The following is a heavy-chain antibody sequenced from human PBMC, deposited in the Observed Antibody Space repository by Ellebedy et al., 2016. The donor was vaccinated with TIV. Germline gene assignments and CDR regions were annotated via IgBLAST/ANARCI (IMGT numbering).Heavy chain of an antibody. CDR1: GGSISSSSYY. CDR3: ARGDSSGLTLDY. V-gene: IGHV4-39*07. Sequence: GSLRLSXTVSGGSISSSSYYWSWIRQPPGKGLEWIGEINHSGSTNYNPSLKSRVTISVDTSKNQFSLKLSSVTAADTAVYYCARGDSSGLTLDYWGQGTLVTVSS. CDR2: INHSGST. D-gene: IGHD6-19*01. J-gene: IGHJ4*02.